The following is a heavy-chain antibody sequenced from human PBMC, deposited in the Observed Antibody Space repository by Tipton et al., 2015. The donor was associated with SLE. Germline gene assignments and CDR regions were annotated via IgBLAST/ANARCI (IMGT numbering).Heavy chain of an antibody. Sequence: TLSLTCAVYGGSFSGYYWSWIRQPPGKGLEWIGEINHSGSTNYNPSLKSRVIISVDTSKNQFSLKLTSVTAADTAVYYCANLVGHWFDPWGQGTLVTVSS. CDR2: INHSGST. V-gene: IGHV4-34*01. D-gene: IGHD2-2*01. CDR3: ANLVGHWFDP. CDR1: GGSFSGYY. J-gene: IGHJ5*02.